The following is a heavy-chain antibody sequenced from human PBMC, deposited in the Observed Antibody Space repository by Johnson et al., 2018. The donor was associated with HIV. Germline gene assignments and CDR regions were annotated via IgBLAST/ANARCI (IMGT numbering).Heavy chain of an antibody. CDR2: IGTAGDT. Sequence: VQLVESGGGLVQPGGSLRLSCAASGFTFSSYDMHWVRQATGKGLEWVSAIGTAGDTYYPGSVKGRFTISRENAKNSLYLQMNSLRAEDTAVYYCAKDHWVVGSWQAFDIWGQGTMVTVSS. V-gene: IGHV3-13*01. J-gene: IGHJ3*02. CDR1: GFTFSSYD. CDR3: AKDHWVVGSWQAFDI. D-gene: IGHD6-13*01.